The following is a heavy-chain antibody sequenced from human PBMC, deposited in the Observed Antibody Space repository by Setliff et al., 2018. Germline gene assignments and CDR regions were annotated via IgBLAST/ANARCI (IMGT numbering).Heavy chain of an antibody. D-gene: IGHD6-13*01. CDR2: IYHSGNT. J-gene: IGHJ4*02. Sequence: SETLSLTCTVSGDPISDYYWTWIRQSPGKGLEWIGTIYHSGNTYYNPSLNTRLTISVDTSKNQFSLKLSSVTAADTAVYYCARSRAAANDYWGQGTLVTVSS. CDR1: GDPISDYY. CDR3: ARSRAAANDY. V-gene: IGHV4-38-2*02.